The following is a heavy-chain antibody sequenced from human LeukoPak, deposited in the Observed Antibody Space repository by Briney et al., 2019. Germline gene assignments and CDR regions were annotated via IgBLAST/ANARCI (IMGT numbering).Heavy chain of an antibody. J-gene: IGHJ4*02. CDR1: GFTFSSYA. Sequence: GGSLRLSCAASGFTFSSYAMSWVRQAPGKGLEWVSAISGRGGSTYYADSVKGRFTISRDNSKNTLYLQMNSLRAEDTAVYYCAKDPEGVIITYYFDYWGQGTLVTVSS. CDR3: AKDPEGVIITYYFDY. CDR2: ISGRGGST. D-gene: IGHD3-10*01. V-gene: IGHV3-23*01.